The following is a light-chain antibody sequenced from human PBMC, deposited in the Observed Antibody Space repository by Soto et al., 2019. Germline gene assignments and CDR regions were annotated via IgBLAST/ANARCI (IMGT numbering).Light chain of an antibody. CDR3: QHYGSSLFT. CDR1: QSVTISN. CDR2: GTS. J-gene: IGKJ3*01. Sequence: EIVLTQSPGTLSLSPGERATLSCRASQSVTISNLAWYQQKPGQAPRLLIYGTSTRATDIPDRFSGSGSGTDFTVTISRLEPEDFAVYYCQHYGSSLFTFGPGTKVDIK. V-gene: IGKV3-20*01.